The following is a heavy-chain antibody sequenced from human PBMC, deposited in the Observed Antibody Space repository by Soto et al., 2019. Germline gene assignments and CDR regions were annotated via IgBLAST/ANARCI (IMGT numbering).Heavy chain of an antibody. D-gene: IGHD3-3*01. CDR2: ISNDGRSA. J-gene: IGHJ5*02. CDR3: KRGKYHDFRRDYFTIDT. Sequence: EEQLVESGGDLVQPGGSLRLSCVASGFTFIDYYMHWVRQAPGKGLVWLSRISNDGRSAIYVDSVKGRFSISRDNARNTVYLQMSNLRADDTATYFCKRGKYHDFRRDYFTIDTWGQGTLVTVSS. V-gene: IGHV3-74*01. CDR1: GFTFIDYY.